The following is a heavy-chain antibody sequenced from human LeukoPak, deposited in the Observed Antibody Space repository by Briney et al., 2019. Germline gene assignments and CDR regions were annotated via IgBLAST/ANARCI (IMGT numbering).Heavy chain of an antibody. CDR1: GFTFSSYW. CDR2: INGDGSST. CDR3: ARRSAAGSAAGFDP. J-gene: IGHJ5*02. V-gene: IGHV3-74*01. D-gene: IGHD6-13*01. Sequence: GGSLRLSCAASGFTFSSYWMLWVRQAPGKGLVWVSRINGDGSSTTYADSVKGRFTMSRDNAKNTLYLQMNSLQAEDTAVYYCARRSAAGSAAGFDPWGQGTLVTVSS.